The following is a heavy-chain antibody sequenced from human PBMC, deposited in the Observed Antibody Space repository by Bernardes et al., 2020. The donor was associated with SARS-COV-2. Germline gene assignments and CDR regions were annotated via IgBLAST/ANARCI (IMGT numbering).Heavy chain of an antibody. D-gene: IGHD6-6*01. J-gene: IGHJ6*03. V-gene: IGHV3-23*01. Sequence: GGSLRLSCAASGLTFSTYAMTWVRQVPGKGLEWVSAISAIGGSTYYADSVKGRFTISRDNSKNTLYLQMKSLRAEDTAVYYCAKNAKYSSSYMDVWGQGTTVTVSS. CDR1: GLTFSTYA. CDR3: AKNAKYSSSYMDV. CDR2: ISAIGGST.